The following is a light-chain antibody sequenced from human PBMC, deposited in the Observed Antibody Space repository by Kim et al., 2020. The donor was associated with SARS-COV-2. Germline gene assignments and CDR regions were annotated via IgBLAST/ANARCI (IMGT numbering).Light chain of an antibody. V-gene: IGKV3-20*01. CDR2: GAS. CDR3: QQYGSSPRT. Sequence: PGERATLACRASQSVRSTSLGWYQQKPGQAPRLLIYGASSRATGIPDRFSGSGSGTDFTLTISRLEPEDFAVYHCQQYGSSPRTFGQGTKVDIK. CDR1: QSVRSTS. J-gene: IGKJ1*01.